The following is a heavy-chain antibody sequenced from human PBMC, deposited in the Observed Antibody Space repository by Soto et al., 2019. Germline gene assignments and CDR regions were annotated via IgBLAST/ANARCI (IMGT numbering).Heavy chain of an antibody. J-gene: IGHJ6*02. D-gene: IGHD2-8*01. V-gene: IGHV3-23*01. Sequence: EVQLLESGGGFIHPGGSLRLSCAASGFSFSSFAMNWVCQAPGKGREWVSIISGSADSTFYADSGKGRFTISRDNSKSTLYLQINSLRAEDTAVYYCAKTRGAMIYAISVYGMDVWGQGTTVNVSS. CDR1: GFSFSSFA. CDR3: AKTRGAMIYAISVYGMDV. CDR2: ISGSADST.